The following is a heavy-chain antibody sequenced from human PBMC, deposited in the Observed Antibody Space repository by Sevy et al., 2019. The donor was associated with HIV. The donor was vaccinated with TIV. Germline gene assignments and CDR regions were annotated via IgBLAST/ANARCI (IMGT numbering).Heavy chain of an antibody. CDR3: AIELPGYQYDSSGNLDT. J-gene: IGHJ5*02. D-gene: IGHD6-19*01. CDR2: ISGSGISI. CDR1: GYTFSTYA. V-gene: IGHV3-23*01. Sequence: GGSLRLSCAASGYTFSTYAMSWVRQAPGKGLEWVSGISGSGISIYYAGSVKGRFTISRDNSKNTLILQMNSLRAEDTAIYYCAIELPGYQYDSSGNLDTWGQGRLVTVSS.